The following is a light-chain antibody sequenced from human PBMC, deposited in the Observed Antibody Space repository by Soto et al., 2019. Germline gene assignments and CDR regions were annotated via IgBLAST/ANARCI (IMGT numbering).Light chain of an antibody. Sequence: DIQMTQSPSTLSASVGDRVTITCRASQTISTWLAWYQQKPGKAPKLLIYNASSLESGVPSRFSGGGSGTEFTLTISSLQPDDLATYYCQQYNSYWTFGQGTKVDIK. CDR1: QTISTW. V-gene: IGKV1-5*01. CDR3: QQYNSYWT. J-gene: IGKJ1*01. CDR2: NAS.